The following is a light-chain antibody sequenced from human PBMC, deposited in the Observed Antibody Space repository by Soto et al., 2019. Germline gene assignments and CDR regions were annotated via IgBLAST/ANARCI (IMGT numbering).Light chain of an antibody. CDR1: SSDVGNYNL. CDR2: EVT. CDR3: CSYAGGRIFYV. J-gene: IGLJ1*01. V-gene: IGLV2-23*02. Sequence: QPVLTQPASVSGSPGQSITISCTGTSSDVGNYNLVSWYQQHPGKAPKLMIYEVTKRPSGVSNRFSGSKSGNTASLTISGLQAEDEADYYCCSYAGGRIFYVFGTGTKLTVL.